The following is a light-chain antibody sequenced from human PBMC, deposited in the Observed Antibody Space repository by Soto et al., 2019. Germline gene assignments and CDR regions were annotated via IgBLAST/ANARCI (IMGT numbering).Light chain of an antibody. CDR1: QTVERW. CDR2: DVS. V-gene: IGKV1-5*01. Sequence: DIHMTQYPSTLSASVGDRVIITCRASQTVERWMAWYQQKPGKAPKLLISDVSTLERGVPSRFSGSGSATEFTLTISGLQPDDFATYYCQQYKDYVYTFGQGTKVDI. J-gene: IGKJ2*01. CDR3: QQYKDYVYT.